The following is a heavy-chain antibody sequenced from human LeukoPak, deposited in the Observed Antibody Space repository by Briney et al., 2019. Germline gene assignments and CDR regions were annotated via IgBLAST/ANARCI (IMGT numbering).Heavy chain of an antibody. V-gene: IGHV3-30*02. Sequence: PGGSLRLSCAASGFTFSSYGMHWVRQAPGKGLEWVAFIRYDGSNKYYADSVKGRFTISRDNSKNTLYPQMNSLRAEDTAVYYCAKGPRVADYYYYYMDVWGKGTTVTISS. J-gene: IGHJ6*03. D-gene: IGHD2-15*01. CDR2: IRYDGSNK. CDR3: AKGPRVADYYYYYMDV. CDR1: GFTFSSYG.